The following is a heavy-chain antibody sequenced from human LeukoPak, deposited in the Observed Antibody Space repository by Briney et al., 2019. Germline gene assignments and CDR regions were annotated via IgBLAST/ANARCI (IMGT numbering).Heavy chain of an antibody. CDR1: GGSFSGYY. CDR2: INHSGST. J-gene: IGHJ6*02. CDR3: ARGQSYCSSTSCYAGYGMDV. D-gene: IGHD2-2*01. V-gene: IGHV4-34*01. Sequence: PSETLSLTCAVYGGSFSGYYWSWIRQPPGKGLKWIGEINHSGSTNYNPSLKSRVTISVDTSKNQFSLKLSSVTAADTAVYYCARGQSYCSSTSCYAGYGMDVWGQGTTVIVSS.